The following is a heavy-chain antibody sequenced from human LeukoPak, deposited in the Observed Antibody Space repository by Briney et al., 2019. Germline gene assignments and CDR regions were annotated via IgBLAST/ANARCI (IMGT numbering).Heavy chain of an antibody. D-gene: IGHD5-18*01. V-gene: IGHV1-2*02. CDR3: VRAPRIYWDTATY. J-gene: IGHJ4*02. CDR2: INPNNGGT. Sequence: PAASVKVSCKASGYTFTDFYMHWVRQAPGQGLEWMGWINPNNGGTRYAQTFQGGVTMTRDTSISTAYMELSRLTSDDTAVYYCVRAPRIYWDTATYWGQGTLVTVSS. CDR1: GYTFTDFY.